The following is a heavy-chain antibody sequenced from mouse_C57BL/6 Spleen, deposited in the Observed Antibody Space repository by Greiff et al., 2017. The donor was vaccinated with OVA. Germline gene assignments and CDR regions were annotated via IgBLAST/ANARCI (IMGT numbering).Heavy chain of an antibody. CDR1: GFTFSDYG. D-gene: IGHD1-1*01. J-gene: IGHJ3*01. CDR2: ISSGSSTI. CDR3: ATYGSRSAWFAY. Sequence: EVQGVESGGGLVKPGGSLKLSCAASGFTFSDYGMHWVRQAPEQGLEWVAYISSGSSTIYYADTVKGRFTISRDNAKNTLFLQMTSLRSEDTAMYYCATYGSRSAWFAYWGQGTLVTVSA. V-gene: IGHV5-17*01.